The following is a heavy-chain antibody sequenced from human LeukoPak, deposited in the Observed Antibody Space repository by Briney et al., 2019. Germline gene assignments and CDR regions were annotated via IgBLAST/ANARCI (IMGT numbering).Heavy chain of an antibody. CDR2: IYYSGST. CDR1: GGAISRYY. CDR3: ARLGQDPYYYYGMDV. J-gene: IGHJ6*02. V-gene: IGHV4-59*08. Sequence: SETLSLTCTVSGGAISRYYWSWIRQPPGKGLEWIGYIYYSGSTNYNPSLKSRVTISVDTSKNQFSLKLSSVTAADTAVYYCARLGQDPYYYYGMDVWGQGTTVTVSS.